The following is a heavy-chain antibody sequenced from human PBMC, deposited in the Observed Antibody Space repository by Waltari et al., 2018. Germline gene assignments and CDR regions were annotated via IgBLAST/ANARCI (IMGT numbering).Heavy chain of an antibody. CDR2: INPNSGDT. V-gene: IGHV1-2*02. J-gene: IGHJ4*02. Sequence: QVQLVQSGAEVKKLGASVKVSCKTSGYVFTAYYMFWVRQAPGQGLQCMGWINPNSGDTDYAQKFQGRVIMTRDTSITTAYIELSNLTSDDTAIYYCARGAPLIGGEQYLDNWGQGTLVTVSS. D-gene: IGHD2-21*01. CDR3: ARGAPLIGGEQYLDN. CDR1: GYVFTAYY.